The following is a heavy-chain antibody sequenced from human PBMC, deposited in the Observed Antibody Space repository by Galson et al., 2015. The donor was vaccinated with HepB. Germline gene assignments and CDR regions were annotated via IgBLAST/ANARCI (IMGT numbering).Heavy chain of an antibody. CDR2: INNNGDDA. CDR3: VKGRLNIVQAGGTD. CDR1: GFTFSSYA. V-gene: IGHV3-64D*06. J-gene: IGHJ4*02. Sequence: SLRLSCAASGFTFSSYAMHWVRQAPGKGLEYVSSINNNGDDAHYADSVKGRFTISRDNSKNTLYFQLSNLRAEDTALYYCVKGRLNIVQAGGTDWGQGRLVTVSS. D-gene: IGHD6-13*01.